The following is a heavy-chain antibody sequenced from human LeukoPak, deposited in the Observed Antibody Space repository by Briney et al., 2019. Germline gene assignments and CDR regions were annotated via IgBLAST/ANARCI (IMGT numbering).Heavy chain of an antibody. CDR1: GGSISSGGYY. CDR3: ARFFLTGYCIADGMDV. V-gene: IGHV4-31*03. Sequence: SETLSLTCTVAGGSISSGGYYWSWTRQHPGKGLEWIGYIYYSGSTYYNPSLKSRVTISVDTSKNQFSLKLSSVTAADTAVYYCARFFLTGYCIADGMDVWGQGTTVTVSS. J-gene: IGHJ6*02. D-gene: IGHD3-9*01. CDR2: IYYSGST.